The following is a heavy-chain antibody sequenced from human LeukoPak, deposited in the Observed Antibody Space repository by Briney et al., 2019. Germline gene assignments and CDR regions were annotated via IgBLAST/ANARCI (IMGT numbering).Heavy chain of an antibody. CDR3: ARAPHQNFYYGDYGGFDY. J-gene: IGHJ4*02. CDR2: IIPIFGTA. D-gene: IGHD4-17*01. Sequence: SVKVSCKASGGTFSSYAISWVRQAPGQGLEWMGGIIPIFGTANYAQKFQGRVTITADESTSTAYMELGSLRSEDTAVYYCARAPHQNFYYGDYGGFDYWGQGTLVTVSS. CDR1: GGTFSSYA. V-gene: IGHV1-69*13.